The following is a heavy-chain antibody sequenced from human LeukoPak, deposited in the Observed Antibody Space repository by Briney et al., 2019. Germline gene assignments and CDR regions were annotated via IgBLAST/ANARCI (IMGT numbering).Heavy chain of an antibody. CDR1: GFTFSSYS. J-gene: IGHJ6*02. V-gene: IGHV3-21*01. Sequence: GGSLRLSCAASGFTFSSYSMNWVRQAPGKGLEWVSSISSSSGYIYYADSVKGRFTISRDNAKNSLYLQMNSLGAEDTAVYYCAALDSSVHWVYYYYGMDVWGQGTTVTVSS. D-gene: IGHD3-22*01. CDR3: AALDSSVHWVYYYYGMDV. CDR2: ISSSSGYI.